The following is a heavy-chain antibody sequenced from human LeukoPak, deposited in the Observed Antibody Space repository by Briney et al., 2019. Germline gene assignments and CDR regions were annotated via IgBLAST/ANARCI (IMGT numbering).Heavy chain of an antibody. J-gene: IGHJ6*04. CDR2: ISDSGSKT. V-gene: IGHV3-23*01. CDR3: AKRILTGYPNYGMDV. Sequence: GGSLRLSCVASGFTFNSYAMNWVRQAPGQGLECVSAISDSGSKTYYADSVKGRFTISRDNSKNTLYLQMNSLRAEDTAVYYCAKRILTGYPNYGMDVWGKGTTVTVSS. CDR1: GFTFNSYA. D-gene: IGHD3-9*01.